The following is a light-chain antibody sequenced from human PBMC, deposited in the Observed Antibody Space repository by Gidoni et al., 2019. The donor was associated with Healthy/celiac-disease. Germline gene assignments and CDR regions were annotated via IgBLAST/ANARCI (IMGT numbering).Light chain of an antibody. CDR2: DAS. Sequence: ELVLTQSPATLSLSPGERANLSCRASQSVSSYLAWYQQKPGQAPRLLIYDASNRATGIPARFSGSGSGTDFTLTISSLEPEDFAVYYCQQRSNWPPTFGQGTKLEIK. CDR3: QQRSNWPPT. CDR1: QSVSSY. J-gene: IGKJ2*01. V-gene: IGKV3-11*01.